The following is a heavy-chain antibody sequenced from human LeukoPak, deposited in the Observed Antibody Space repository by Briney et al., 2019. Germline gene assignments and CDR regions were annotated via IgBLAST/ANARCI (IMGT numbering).Heavy chain of an antibody. CDR3: AREGRVAEAEAAFDI. D-gene: IGHD6-13*01. V-gene: IGHV4-59*01. CDR1: GGSMSSYY. CDR2: IYYSGST. Sequence: SETLSLTCTVSGGSMSSYYWSWIRQPPGKGLEWIGYIYYSGSTNYNPSLKSRVTISVDTSKNQFSLKLSSVIAADTAVYYCAREGRVAEAEAAFDIWGQGTMVTVSS. J-gene: IGHJ3*02.